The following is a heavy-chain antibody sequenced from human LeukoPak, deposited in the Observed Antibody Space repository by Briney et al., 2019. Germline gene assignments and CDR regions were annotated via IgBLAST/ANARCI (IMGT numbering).Heavy chain of an antibody. V-gene: IGHV3-53*01. Sequence: GGSLRLSCAASGFTVSSIDMSWVRQAPGKGLEWVSVIYGGGNARDYADSVKGRFTVSRDNAKNTFHLQMQSLKVEDTAIYYCTRGSGFETGDYWGQGNLVTVSS. CDR3: TRGSGFETGDY. CDR2: IYGGGNA. CDR1: GFTVSSID. J-gene: IGHJ4*02. D-gene: IGHD5-12*01.